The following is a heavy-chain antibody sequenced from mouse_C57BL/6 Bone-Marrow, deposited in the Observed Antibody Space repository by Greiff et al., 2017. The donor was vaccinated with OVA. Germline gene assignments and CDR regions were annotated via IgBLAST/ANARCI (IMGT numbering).Heavy chain of an antibody. CDR1: GYTFTSYW. Sequence: QVQLQQSGAELVKPGASVKLSCKASGYTFTSYWMQWVKQRPGQGLEWIGEIDPSDSYTNYNQKFKGKATLTVDTSSSTAYMQLSSLTSEDSAVYYCAILLWLRPNYFDYWGQGTTLTVSS. V-gene: IGHV1-50*01. D-gene: IGHD2-2*01. CDR2: IDPSDSYT. CDR3: AILLWLRPNYFDY. J-gene: IGHJ2*01.